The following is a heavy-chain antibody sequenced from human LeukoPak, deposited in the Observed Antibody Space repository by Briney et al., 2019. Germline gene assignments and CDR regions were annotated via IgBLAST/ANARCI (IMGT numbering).Heavy chain of an antibody. Sequence: GGSLRLSCTASGFTFSNFWMSWVRQAPGKGLEWVANIKEDGSEKYYVDSVKGRFTISRDNAKNSLYLQLNSLRAEDTAVYYCARALVIDYWGQGTLVTVSS. J-gene: IGHJ4*02. CDR2: IKEDGSEK. CDR1: GFTFSNFW. CDR3: ARALVIDY. D-gene: IGHD2-21*01. V-gene: IGHV3-7*01.